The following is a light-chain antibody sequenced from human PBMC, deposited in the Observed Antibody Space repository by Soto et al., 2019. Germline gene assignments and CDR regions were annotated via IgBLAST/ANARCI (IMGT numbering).Light chain of an antibody. V-gene: IGKV4-1*01. CDR2: WAS. Sequence: DIVMTQSPDSLAVSLGERATTNCKSSQSVLYSSNNKDYLAWYQQKPGQPPKLLIYWASTRESGVSDRFSGSGSGTDFTLTISSLQAEDVAVYYCQQYYSTPRTFGQGTKVDIK. CDR3: QQYYSTPRT. CDR1: QSVLYSSNNKDY. J-gene: IGKJ1*01.